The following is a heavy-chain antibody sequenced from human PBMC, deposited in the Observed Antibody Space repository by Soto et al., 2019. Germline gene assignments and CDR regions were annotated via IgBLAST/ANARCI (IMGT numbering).Heavy chain of an antibody. D-gene: IGHD1-26*01. CDR2: IYYSGST. CDR1: GYSINSDDY. V-gene: IGHV4-61*08. CDR3: ARTPGRFYDY. J-gene: IGHJ4*02. Sequence: PSETLSLTCTVSGYSINSDDYWGWIRQPPGKGLEWIGYIYYSGSTNYNPSLKSRVTMSVDTSKNQFSLKLSSVTAADTAVYYCARTPGRFYDYWGQGTLVTVSS.